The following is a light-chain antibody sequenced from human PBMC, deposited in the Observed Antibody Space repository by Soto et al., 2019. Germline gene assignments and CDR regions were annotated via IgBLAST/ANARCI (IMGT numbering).Light chain of an antibody. CDR3: NSYAGYNSL. CDR2: EVD. V-gene: IGLV2-8*01. J-gene: IGLJ3*02. Sequence: QSALTQPPSASGSPGQSVTISCTGTSSDVGNYNYVSWYQQHPGKAPKLIIYEVDKRPSGVPDRFSGSKSGNTASLTVSGLQAEDEADYYCNSYAGYNSLFGGGTKVTVL. CDR1: SSDVGNYNY.